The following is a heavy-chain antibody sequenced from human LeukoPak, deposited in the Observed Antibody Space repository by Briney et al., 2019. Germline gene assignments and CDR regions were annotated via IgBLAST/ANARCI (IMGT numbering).Heavy chain of an antibody. CDR3: ARGRGYGGATTANLGWFDP. CDR1: GGTFSSYA. V-gene: IGHV1-69*05. CDR2: IIPIFGTA. Sequence: GASVKVSCKASGGTFSSYAISWVRQAPGQGLEWMGGIIPIFGTANYAQKFQGRVTITTDESTSTACMELSSLRSEDTAVYYCARGRGYGGATTANLGWFDPWGQGTLVIVSS. J-gene: IGHJ5*02. D-gene: IGHD1-26*01.